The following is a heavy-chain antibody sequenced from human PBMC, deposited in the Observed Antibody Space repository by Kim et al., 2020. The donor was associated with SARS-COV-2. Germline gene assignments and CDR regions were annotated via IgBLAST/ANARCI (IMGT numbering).Heavy chain of an antibody. Sequence: NGNTNYAQRLQDRVAMTTDASASTAYMELSSLTADDTAVYYCARARQGGYWGQGTPVTVSS. D-gene: IGHD3-16*01. CDR2: NGNT. CDR3: ARARQGGY. J-gene: IGHJ4*02. V-gene: IGHV1-18*01.